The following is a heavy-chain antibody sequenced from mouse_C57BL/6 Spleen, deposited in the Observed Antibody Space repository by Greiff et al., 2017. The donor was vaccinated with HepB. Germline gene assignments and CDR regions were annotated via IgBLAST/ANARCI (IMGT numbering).Heavy chain of an antibody. CDR3: ARYRNYGGFAY. Sequence: EVQLQQSGAELVKPGASVKLSCTASGFNIKDYYMHWVKQRTEQGLEWIGRIDPEDGETKYAPKFQVKATLTADTSSNTAYLQLSSLTSEDSAVYYCARYRNYGGFAYWGQGTLVTVSA. V-gene: IGHV14-2*01. J-gene: IGHJ3*01. CDR1: GFNIKDYY. CDR2: IDPEDGET. D-gene: IGHD2-1*01.